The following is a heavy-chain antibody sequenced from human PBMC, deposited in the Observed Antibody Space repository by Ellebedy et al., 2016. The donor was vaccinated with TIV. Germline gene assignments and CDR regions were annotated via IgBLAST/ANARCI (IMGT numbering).Heavy chain of an antibody. CDR2: IKQDGSEK. V-gene: IGHV3-7*01. CDR3: VRLTKLGPTPVYFSH. Sequence: PGGSLRLSCAASGFTFSPYWMTWVRQAPGKGLEWVASIKQDGSEKYYVDSVKGRFTISRDNAKNSLYLQMNSLRVEDTAVYHCVRLTKLGPTPVYFSHWGQGTLVTVSS. CDR1: GFTFSPYW. D-gene: IGHD1-26*01. J-gene: IGHJ1*01.